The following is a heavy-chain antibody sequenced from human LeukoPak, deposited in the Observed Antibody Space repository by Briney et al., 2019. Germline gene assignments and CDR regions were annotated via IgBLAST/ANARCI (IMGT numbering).Heavy chain of an antibody. Sequence: GGSLRLSCADSGFSFSSYEMNWVRQAPGKGLEWISYISSSGSITFYADSEKGRFTISRDNARNSLYLQMNSLRAEDTAVYYCASTRSTSNWYTRGFEYWGQGTLVTVSS. J-gene: IGHJ4*02. CDR2: ISSSGSIT. CDR1: GFSFSSYE. D-gene: IGHD6-13*01. CDR3: ASTRSTSNWYTRGFEY. V-gene: IGHV3-48*03.